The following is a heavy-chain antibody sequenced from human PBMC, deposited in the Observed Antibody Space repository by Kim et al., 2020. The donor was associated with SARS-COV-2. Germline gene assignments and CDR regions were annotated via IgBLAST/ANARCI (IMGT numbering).Heavy chain of an antibody. CDR3: ARLAGSSRV. J-gene: IGHJ4*02. CDR2: WYN. V-gene: IGHV6-1*01. D-gene: IGHD6-6*01. Sequence: WYNDYAVSVRSRITINPDTSKNQFSLQLNSVTPEDTAVYYCARLAGSSRVWGQGTLVTVSS.